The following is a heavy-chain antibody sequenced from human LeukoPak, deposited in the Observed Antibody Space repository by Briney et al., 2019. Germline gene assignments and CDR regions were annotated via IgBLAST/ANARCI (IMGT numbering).Heavy chain of an antibody. V-gene: IGHV3-23*01. CDR3: ARDSSVAFDY. J-gene: IGHJ4*02. CDR2: ISGSGGST. CDR1: GFTFSSYA. Sequence: GGSLRLSCAASGFTFSSYAMSWVRQAPGKGLEWVSAISGSGGSTYYADSVKGRFTISRDNAKNSLYLQMNSLRAEDTAVYYCARDSSVAFDYWGQGTLVTVSS. D-gene: IGHD2-15*01.